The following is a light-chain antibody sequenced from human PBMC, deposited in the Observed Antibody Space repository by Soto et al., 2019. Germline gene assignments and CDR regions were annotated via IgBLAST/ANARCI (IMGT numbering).Light chain of an antibody. CDR1: QSVSSSY. V-gene: IGKV3-20*01. Sequence: EIVLTQSPGTLSLSPGERATLSCRASQSVSSSYLAWYQQKPGQAPRLLIYGASSRATGIPDRFSGSGSGTDFTLTISRLEPEEFAVYYCQQYGSSPQTVGQGTKVEIK. CDR2: GAS. CDR3: QQYGSSPQT. J-gene: IGKJ1*01.